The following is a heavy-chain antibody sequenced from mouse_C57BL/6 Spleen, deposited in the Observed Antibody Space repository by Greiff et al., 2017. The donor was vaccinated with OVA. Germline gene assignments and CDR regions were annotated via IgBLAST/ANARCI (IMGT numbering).Heavy chain of an antibody. CDR2: IWRGGST. V-gene: IGHV2-5*01. D-gene: IGHD1-1*01. CDR3: AKTSYYGTAMDY. Sequence: VQGVESGPGLVQPSQSLSITCTVSGFSLTSYGVHWVRQSPGKGLEWLGVIWRGGSTDYNAAFMSRLSITKDNSKSQVFFKMNSLQADDTAIYYCAKTSYYGTAMDYWGQGTSVTVSS. CDR1: GFSLTSYG. J-gene: IGHJ4*01.